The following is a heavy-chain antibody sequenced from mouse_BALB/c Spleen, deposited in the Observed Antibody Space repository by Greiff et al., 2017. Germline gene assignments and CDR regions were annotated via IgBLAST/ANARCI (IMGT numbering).Heavy chain of an antibody. CDR1: GYTFTDYA. J-gene: IGHJ4*01. Sequence: VKLVESGAELVRPGVSVKISCKGSGYTFTDYAMHWVKQSHAKSLEWIGVISTYYGDASYNQKFKGKATMTVDKSSSTAYMELARLTSEDSAIYYCARDDYDDYYAMDYWGQGTSVTVSS. CDR2: ISTYYGDA. D-gene: IGHD2-4*01. CDR3: ARDDYDDYYAMDY. V-gene: IGHV1S137*01.